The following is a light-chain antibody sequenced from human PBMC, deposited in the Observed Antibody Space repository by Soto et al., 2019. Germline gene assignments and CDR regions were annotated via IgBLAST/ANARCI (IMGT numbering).Light chain of an antibody. J-gene: IGLJ1*01. CDR2: EVN. CDR1: SSDVGGYNY. CDR3: TSYAGGNNV. Sequence: QSALTQPPSASGSPGRSVTISCTGTSSDVGGYNYVSWYQQHPGKVPKLIIYEVNKRPSGVPDRFSGSKSGNTASLIVAGLQAEDEADYYCTSYAGGNNVFGTGTKLTVL. V-gene: IGLV2-8*01.